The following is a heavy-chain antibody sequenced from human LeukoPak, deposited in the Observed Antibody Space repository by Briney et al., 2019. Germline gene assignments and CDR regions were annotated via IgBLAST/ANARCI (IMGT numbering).Heavy chain of an antibody. CDR2: IIPILGLA. V-gene: IGHV1-69*04. D-gene: IGHD1-14*01. CDR3: ARGFTPPERPAFDY. CDR1: GGTFSSYA. Sequence: SVKVSCKASGGTFSSYAISWVRQAPGQGLEWMGRIIPILGLANYAQKFQGRLTITADKSTNTAYMEVSSLRSEDTAVYYCARGFTPPERPAFDYWGQGTLVTVSS. J-gene: IGHJ4*02.